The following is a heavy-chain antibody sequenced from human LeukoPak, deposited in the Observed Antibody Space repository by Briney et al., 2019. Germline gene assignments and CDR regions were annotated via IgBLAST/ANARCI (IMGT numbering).Heavy chain of an antibody. D-gene: IGHD3-10*01. CDR1: GFTFNSYA. CDR2: ISGSGGST. Sequence: GGSLRLSCAASGFTFNSYAMSWVRQAPGKGLEWVSAISGSGGSTYYADSVKGRFTISRDNSKNTLYLQMNSLRAEDTAVYYCAKYMVRGVYYFDYWGQGTLVTVSS. V-gene: IGHV3-23*01. J-gene: IGHJ4*02. CDR3: AKYMVRGVYYFDY.